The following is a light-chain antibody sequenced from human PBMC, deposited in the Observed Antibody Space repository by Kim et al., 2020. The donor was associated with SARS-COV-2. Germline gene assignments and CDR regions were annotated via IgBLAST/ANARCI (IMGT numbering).Light chain of an antibody. CDR2: GAS. V-gene: IGKV3-11*01. CDR1: QTVGNY. J-gene: IGKJ4*01. Sequence: LPAGESAPPSCRSHQTVGNYLAWYQQKPGQAPRLLIYGASSRATGIPARFSGSGSETDFTLTISSLEPEDFAVYYCQQRDTSPFSFGEGTKVDIK. CDR3: QQRDTSPFS.